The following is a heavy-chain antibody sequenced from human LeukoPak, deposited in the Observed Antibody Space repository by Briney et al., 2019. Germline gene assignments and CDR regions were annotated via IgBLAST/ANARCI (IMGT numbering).Heavy chain of an antibody. J-gene: IGHJ4*02. CDR1: GFTFSSYS. D-gene: IGHD6-19*01. CDR3: AKRIAVAGTGFDY. CDR2: ISSSGSTI. V-gene: IGHV3-48*04. Sequence: GGSLRLSCAASGFTFSSYSMNWVRQAPGKGLEWVSYISSSGSTIYYADSVKGRFTISRDDAKNSLYLQMNSLRAEDTAVYYCAKRIAVAGTGFDYWGQGTLVTVSS.